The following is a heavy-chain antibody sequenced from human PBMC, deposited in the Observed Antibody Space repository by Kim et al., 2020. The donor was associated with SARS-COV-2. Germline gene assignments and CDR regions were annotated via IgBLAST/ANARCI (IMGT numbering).Heavy chain of an antibody. J-gene: IGHJ4*02. CDR2: ISYDGSNK. CDR3: ARATVPAAMVLDY. V-gene: IGHV3-30*04. D-gene: IGHD2-2*01. Sequence: GGSLRLSCAASGFTFSSYAMHWVRQAPGKGLEWVAVISYDGSNKYYADSVKGRFTISRDNSKNTLYLQMNSLRAEDTAVYYCARATVPAAMVLDYWGQGTLVTVSS. CDR1: GFTFSSYA.